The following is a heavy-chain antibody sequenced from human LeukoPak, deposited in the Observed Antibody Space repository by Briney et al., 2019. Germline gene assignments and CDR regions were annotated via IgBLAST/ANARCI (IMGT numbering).Heavy chain of an antibody. D-gene: IGHD4-11*01. CDR3: ARDDYSNYGHY. CDR1: GYSIISGFH. J-gene: IGHJ4*02. CDR2: IYYGGT. Sequence: NPSETLSLTCAVSGYSIISGFHWAWIRQPPGKGLEWIGSIYYGGTNYNPSLRGRVTILMDTSKNQFSLELSSVTAADTAVYFCARDDYSNYGHYWGQGKLVIVSS. V-gene: IGHV4-38-2*02.